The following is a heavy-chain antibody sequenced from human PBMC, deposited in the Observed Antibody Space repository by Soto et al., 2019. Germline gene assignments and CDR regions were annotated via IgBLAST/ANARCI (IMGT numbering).Heavy chain of an antibody. CDR3: AGWKVVGPAAIPLSDY. D-gene: IGHD2-2*02. V-gene: IGHV3-23*01. CDR2: ISGSGGST. CDR1: GFTFSSYA. J-gene: IGHJ4*02. Sequence: PRLSCAASGFTFSSYAMSWVRQAPGKGLEWVSAISGSGGSTYYADSVKGRFTISRDNSKNTLYLQMNSLRAEDTDVYYCAGWKVVGPAAIPLSDYWGQGTLVTVSS.